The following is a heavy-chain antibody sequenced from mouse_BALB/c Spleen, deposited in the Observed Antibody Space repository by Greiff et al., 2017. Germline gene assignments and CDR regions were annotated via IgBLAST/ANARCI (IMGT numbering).Heavy chain of an antibody. D-gene: IGHD2-4*01. CDR3: ALIYYDYDGLAY. CDR1: GFTFSSFG. Sequence: EVKVVESGGGLVQPGGSRKLSCAASGFTFSSFGMHWVRQAPEKGLEWVAYISSGSSTIYYADTVKGRFTISRDNPKNTLFLQMTSLRSEDTAMYYCALIYYDYDGLAYWGQGTLVTVSA. V-gene: IGHV5-17*02. J-gene: IGHJ3*01. CDR2: ISSGSSTI.